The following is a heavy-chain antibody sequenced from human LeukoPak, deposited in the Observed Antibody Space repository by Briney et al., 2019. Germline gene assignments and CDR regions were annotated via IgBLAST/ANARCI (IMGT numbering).Heavy chain of an antibody. CDR1: GDSVSSNSPA. D-gene: IGHD5-24*01. Sequence: SQTLSLTCAISGDSVSSNSPAWNWIRQSPSRGLEWLGRTYYRSKWYNDYAISVKSRMTTNPDTSKNQFSLQLNSVTPEDTAVYYCAREKRWLQSHDAFDIWGQGTMVTVSS. CDR2: TYYRSKWYN. V-gene: IGHV6-1*01. J-gene: IGHJ3*02. CDR3: AREKRWLQSHDAFDI.